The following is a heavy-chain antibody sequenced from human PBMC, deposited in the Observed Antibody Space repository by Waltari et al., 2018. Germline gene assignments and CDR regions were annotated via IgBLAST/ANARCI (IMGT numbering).Heavy chain of an antibody. CDR3: ARLEGPTVLGGLFDY. D-gene: IGHD3-16*01. V-gene: IGHV4-61*02. CDR1: SASISSGLYY. Sequence: QVQLRESGPRLVRPSQTLSLTCTVSSASISSGLYYWSWIRQPAAKGLEWVGHIYTTGTTNYRPPLRRRVTISLDTSKNQFSLNLNSVTAADTAMYYCARLEGPTVLGGLFDYWGQGTLVTVSS. CDR2: IYTTGTT. J-gene: IGHJ4*02.